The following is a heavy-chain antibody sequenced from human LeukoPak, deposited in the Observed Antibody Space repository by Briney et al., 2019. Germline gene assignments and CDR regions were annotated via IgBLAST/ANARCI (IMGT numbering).Heavy chain of an antibody. D-gene: IGHD6-19*01. CDR2: FDPEDGET. V-gene: IGHV1-24*01. CDR1: GYTLTELS. CDR3: ATDSHSSGWYWFDP. Sequence: ASVKVSCKVSGYTLTELSMHWVRQAPGKGLEWMGGFDPEDGETIYAQKFQGRVTMTEDTSTDTAYMELSRLRSEDTAVYYCATDSHSSGWYWFDPWGQGTLVTVSS. J-gene: IGHJ5*02.